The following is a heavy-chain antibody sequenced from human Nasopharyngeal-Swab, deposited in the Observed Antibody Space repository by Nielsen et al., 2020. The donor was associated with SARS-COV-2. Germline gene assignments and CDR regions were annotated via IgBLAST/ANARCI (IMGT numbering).Heavy chain of an antibody. J-gene: IGHJ6*03. CDR2: IYYSGST. V-gene: IGHV4-59*01. Sequence: SETLSLTCAVSGGSISSYSWSWIRLPPGKGLEWIGYIYYSGSTNYSPSLKSRVTISVDTSTNQFSLKLNSVTAADTAVYYCARTAGYYYMDVWGKGTTVTVSS. CDR1: GGSISSYS. CDR3: ARTAGYYYMDV. D-gene: IGHD6-13*01.